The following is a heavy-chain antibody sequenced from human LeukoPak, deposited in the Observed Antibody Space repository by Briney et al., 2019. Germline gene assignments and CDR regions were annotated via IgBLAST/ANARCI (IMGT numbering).Heavy chain of an antibody. V-gene: IGHV1-69*04. Sequence: SVKVSCKASGGTFSSYTIGWVRQAPGQGLEWMGRIIPILGIANYAQKFQGRVTVTADKSTSTAYMELSSLRSEDTAVYYCARDREDGYNLYYFDYWGQGTLVTVSS. CDR2: IIPILGIA. CDR1: GGTFSSYT. CDR3: ARDREDGYNLYYFDY. J-gene: IGHJ4*02. D-gene: IGHD5-24*01.